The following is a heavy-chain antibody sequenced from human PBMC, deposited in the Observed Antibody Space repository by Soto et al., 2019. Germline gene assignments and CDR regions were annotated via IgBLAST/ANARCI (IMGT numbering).Heavy chain of an antibody. CDR1: SDSISSYY. D-gene: IGHD6-19*01. CDR2: TDYSGNT. V-gene: IGHV4-59*08. J-gene: IGHJ4*02. Sequence: SETLSLTCTVSSDSISSYYWIWIRQSPGKGLEWNGCTDYSGNTNYNPSLKSRVTISGDTSKNQFSLRLSSVTAADTAVYYCARAVGDPLYYLDYWGQGTLVTVSS. CDR3: ARAVGDPLYYLDY.